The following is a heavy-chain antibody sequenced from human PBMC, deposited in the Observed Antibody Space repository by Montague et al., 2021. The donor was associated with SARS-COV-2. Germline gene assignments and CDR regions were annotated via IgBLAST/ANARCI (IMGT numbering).Heavy chain of an antibody. CDR2: IYDGGAV. J-gene: IGHJ3*02. D-gene: IGHD4-23*01. CDR3: VRDHPYGGPRGAYDI. V-gene: IGHV4-59*01. Sequence: SETLSLTCTVSGGSITGYYWSWLRRSPGKGLEWIAYIYDGGAVNYNPSLGSRVTISTGTSKNQLSLKVNSVTAADTAVYYCVRDHPYGGPRGAYDIWGQGTVVTVSP. CDR1: GGSITGYY.